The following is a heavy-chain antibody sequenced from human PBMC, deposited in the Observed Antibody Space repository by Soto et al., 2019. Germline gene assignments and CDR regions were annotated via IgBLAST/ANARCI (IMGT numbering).Heavy chain of an antibody. CDR1: GFTFSSYA. CDR3: AKGSRGCSGGSCYSGPYFDY. CDR2: ISGSGGST. V-gene: IGHV3-23*01. Sequence: EVQLLESGGGLVQPGGSLRLSCAASGFTFSSYAMSWVRQAPGKGLEWVSAISGSGGSTYYADSVKGRFTISRDNSKNTLYLQMNSLRAEDTAVYYCAKGSRGCSGGSCYSGPYFDYWGQGTLVTFSS. D-gene: IGHD2-15*01. J-gene: IGHJ4*02.